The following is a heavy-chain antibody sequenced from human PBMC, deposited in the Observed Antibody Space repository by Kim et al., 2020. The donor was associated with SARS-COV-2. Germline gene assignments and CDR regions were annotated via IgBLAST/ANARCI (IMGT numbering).Heavy chain of an antibody. V-gene: IGHV3-74*01. CDR3: ATSPYNTMLDS. D-gene: IGHD1-1*01. J-gene: IGHJ5*01. Sequence: YADAVEVRFTVSRDNAKNTLYLQMDSLRDEDTAVYYCATSPYNTMLDSWGQGTLVAVSS.